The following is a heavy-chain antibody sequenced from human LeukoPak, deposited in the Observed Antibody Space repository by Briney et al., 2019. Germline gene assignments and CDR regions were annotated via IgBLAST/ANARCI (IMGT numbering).Heavy chain of an antibody. V-gene: IGHV3-21*01. Sequence: GGSLRLSCAASGFTFSTYSMNWVRLAPGKGLEWVSSISTSGAYIYYADSVKGRFTISRDNARNSLYLQMHSLRAEDTAVFYCAGDYGDSLYYNYGMDVWGKGTTVTVSS. CDR1: GFTFSTYS. J-gene: IGHJ6*04. CDR3: AGDYGDSLYYNYGMDV. CDR2: ISTSGAYI. D-gene: IGHD4-17*01.